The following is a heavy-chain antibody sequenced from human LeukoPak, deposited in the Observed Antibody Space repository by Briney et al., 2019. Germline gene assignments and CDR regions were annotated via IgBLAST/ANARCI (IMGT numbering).Heavy chain of an antibody. CDR3: ARAAPPPQLVNSNWFDP. Sequence: GGSLRLSCAASGFTFSSYWMSWVRQAPGKGLEWVANIKQDGSEKYYVDSVKGRFTISRDNAKNSLYLQMNSLRAEDTAVYYCARAAPPPQLVNSNWFDPWGQGTLVTVSS. CDR1: GFTFSSYW. V-gene: IGHV3-7*04. J-gene: IGHJ5*02. CDR2: IKQDGSEK. D-gene: IGHD3-22*01.